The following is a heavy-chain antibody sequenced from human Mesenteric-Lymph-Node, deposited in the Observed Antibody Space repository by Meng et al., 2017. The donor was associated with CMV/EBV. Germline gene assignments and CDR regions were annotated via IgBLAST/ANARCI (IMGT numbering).Heavy chain of an antibody. V-gene: IGHV4-39*01. CDR2: VHYTGST. CDR3: ARPFPSWQSPRLDPFGA. CDR1: GDSISSFYY. J-gene: IGHJ5*02. Sequence: LQLRGSGPGQVSPSGTLSLTCTVSGDSISSFYYWGWIRQPPGRGLEWIGSVHYTGSTYYSPSLKSRVTVSVDTSKNQFSLRLTSVTAADTAVYYCARPFPSWQSPRLDPFGAWGQGTLVTVSS. D-gene: IGHD6-19*01.